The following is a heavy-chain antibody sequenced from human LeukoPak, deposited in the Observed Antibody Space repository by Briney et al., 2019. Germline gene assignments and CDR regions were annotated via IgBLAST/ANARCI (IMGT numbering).Heavy chain of an antibody. D-gene: IGHD4-23*01. CDR1: GGSISSSSYY. V-gene: IGHV4-39*01. CDR2: IYYSGST. Sequence: SETLSLTCTVSGGSISSSSYYWGWIRQPPGKGLEWIGSIYYSGSTYYNPSPKSRVTISVYTSKRQFSLKLSSVTATDTAVYYCAGHFSMTTGVFYYWGQGTLVTVSS. J-gene: IGHJ4*02. CDR3: AGHFSMTTGVFYY.